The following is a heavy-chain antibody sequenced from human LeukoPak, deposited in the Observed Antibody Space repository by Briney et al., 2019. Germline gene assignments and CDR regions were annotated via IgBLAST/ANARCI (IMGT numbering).Heavy chain of an antibody. CDR2: ISAYNGNT. V-gene: IGHV1-18*04. D-gene: IGHD6-19*01. J-gene: IGHJ4*02. CDR1: GYTFTSYG. Sequence: EASVKVSCKASGYTFTSYGISWVRQAPGQGLEWMGWISAYNGNTNYAQKLQGRVTMTTDTSTSTAYMELRSLRSDDTAVYYCARAGYSSGWYPTKAFDYLGQGTLVTVSS. CDR3: ARAGYSSGWYPTKAFDY.